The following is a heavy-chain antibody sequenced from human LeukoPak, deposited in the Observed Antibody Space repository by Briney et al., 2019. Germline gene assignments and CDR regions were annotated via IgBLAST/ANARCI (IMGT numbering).Heavy chain of an antibody. CDR1: GYSISSGYY. CDR3: ARGSPLQQQLVHSEVYFQH. Sequence: SETLSLTCTVSGYSISSGYYWGWIRQPPGRGLEWIGIIYHSGSSYYNPSLKSRVTISVDTSKNPFSLKLSSVTAADTAVYYCARGSPLQQQLVHSEVYFQHWGQGTLVTVSS. CDR2: IYHSGSS. V-gene: IGHV4-38-2*02. J-gene: IGHJ1*01. D-gene: IGHD6-13*01.